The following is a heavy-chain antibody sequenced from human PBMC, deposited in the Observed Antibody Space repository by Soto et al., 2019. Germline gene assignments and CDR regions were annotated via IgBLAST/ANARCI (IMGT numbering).Heavy chain of an antibody. CDR1: GFTFSDYY. J-gene: IGHJ4*02. D-gene: IGHD1-1*01. V-gene: IGHV3-11*01. CDR3: ARVKTGTYFEY. CDR2: ISGSGGTI. Sequence: GGSLRLSCATSGFTFSDYYMSWIRQAPGKGLEWISYISGSGGTIYYADSVKGRFTISRDTANNSLYPQMNSLRAEDTAVYFCARVKTGTYFEYWGQGTLVTVSS.